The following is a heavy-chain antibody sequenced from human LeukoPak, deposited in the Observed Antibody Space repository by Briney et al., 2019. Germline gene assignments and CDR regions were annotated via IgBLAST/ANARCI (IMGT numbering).Heavy chain of an antibody. CDR3: ARGDPYYDFWSGDPTFDY. D-gene: IGHD3-3*01. CDR2: IYYSGST. V-gene: IGHV4-59*01. Sequence: SETLSLTCTVSGGSLSSYYWSWIRQPPGKGLEWIGYIYYSGSTNYNPSLKSRVTISVDTSKNQFSLKLSSVTAADTAVYYCARGDPYYDFWSGDPTFDYWGQGTLVTVSS. J-gene: IGHJ4*02. CDR1: GGSLSSYY.